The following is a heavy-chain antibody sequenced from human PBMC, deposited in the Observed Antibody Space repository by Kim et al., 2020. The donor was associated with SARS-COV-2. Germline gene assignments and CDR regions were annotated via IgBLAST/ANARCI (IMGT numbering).Heavy chain of an antibody. V-gene: IGHV3-23*01. Sequence: GGSLRLSCAASGFTFSSYGMSWVRQAPGKGLEWVSAISGSAGSKSYADSVKGRFTISRDNSKNTLYLQMNSLRAEDTAVYYCAKSPGITVAGGNYWGQGTLVTVSS. CDR1: GFTFSSYG. CDR2: ISGSAGSK. J-gene: IGHJ4*02. D-gene: IGHD6-19*01. CDR3: AKSPGITVAGGNY.